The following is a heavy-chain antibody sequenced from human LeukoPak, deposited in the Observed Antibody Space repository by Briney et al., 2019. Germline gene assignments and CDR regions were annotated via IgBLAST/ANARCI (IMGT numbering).Heavy chain of an antibody. CDR2: ISGSGGST. J-gene: IGHJ4*02. CDR3: AKGEGYYDSSGYYHY. V-gene: IGHV3-23*01. Sequence: GGSLRLSYAASGFTFSSYAMSWVRQAPGKGLEWVSAISGSGGSTYYADSVKGRFTISRDNSKNTLYLQMNSLRAEDTAVYYCAKGEGYYDSSGYYHYWGQGTLVTVSS. D-gene: IGHD3-22*01. CDR1: GFTFSSYA.